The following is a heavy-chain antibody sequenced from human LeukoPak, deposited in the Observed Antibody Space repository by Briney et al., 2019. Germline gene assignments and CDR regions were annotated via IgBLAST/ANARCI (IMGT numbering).Heavy chain of an antibody. CDR2: IIPIFGTA. J-gene: IGHJ6*02. V-gene: IGHV1-69*13. Sequence: SVKVSCKASGYTFTKYYIHWVRQAPGQGLEWMGGIIPIFGTANYAQKFQGRVTITADESTSTAYMELSSLRSEDTAVYYCARVGSSQLALGSWSRNSAYYYYGMDVWGQGTTVTVSS. CDR1: GYTFTKYY. CDR3: ARVGSSQLALGSWSRNSAYYYYGMDV. D-gene: IGHD6-13*01.